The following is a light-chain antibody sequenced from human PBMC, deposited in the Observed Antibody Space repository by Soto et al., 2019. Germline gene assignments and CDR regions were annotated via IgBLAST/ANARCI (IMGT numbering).Light chain of an antibody. J-gene: IGKJ4*01. CDR1: QSISSW. CDR3: QQYNSYPLT. Sequence: DIQMTQSPSTLSGSVGDRVTITCRASQSISSWLAWYQQKPGKAPKLLIYDASSLESGVPSRFSGSGSGTEFSLTISNLQPEDFATYYCQQYNSYPLTFGGGTKVDIK. CDR2: DAS. V-gene: IGKV1-5*01.